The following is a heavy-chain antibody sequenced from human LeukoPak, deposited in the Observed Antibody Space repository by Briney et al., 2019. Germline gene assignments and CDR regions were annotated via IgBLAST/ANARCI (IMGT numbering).Heavy chain of an antibody. Sequence: HGGSLRLSCAASGFTFSSYWMHWVRQAPGKGLVWFSRIISDGISTTYAHSVKGRFTISRDNAKNTLYLQMNSLRAEDKAVYYCAREGFCSGGSCYSSWFDPWGQGTLVTVSS. V-gene: IGHV3-74*03. D-gene: IGHD2-15*01. CDR3: AREGFCSGGSCYSSWFDP. CDR1: GFTFSSYW. J-gene: IGHJ5*02. CDR2: IISDGIST.